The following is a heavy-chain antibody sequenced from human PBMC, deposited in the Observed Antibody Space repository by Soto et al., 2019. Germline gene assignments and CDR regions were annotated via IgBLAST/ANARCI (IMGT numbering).Heavy chain of an antibody. CDR1: GFTFSSYS. Sequence: GGSLRLSCAASGFTFSSYSMNWVRQAPGKGLEWVSSISSSSSYIYYADSVKGRFTISRDNAKNSLYLQMNSLRAEDTAVYYCARVGSNTSDYYYGMDVWGQGTTVTVSS. CDR2: ISSSSSYI. D-gene: IGHD2-2*01. V-gene: IGHV3-21*01. J-gene: IGHJ6*02. CDR3: ARVGSNTSDYYYGMDV.